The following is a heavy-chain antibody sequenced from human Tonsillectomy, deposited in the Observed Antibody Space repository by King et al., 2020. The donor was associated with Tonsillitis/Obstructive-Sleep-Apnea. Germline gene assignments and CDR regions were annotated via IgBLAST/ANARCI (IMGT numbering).Heavy chain of an antibody. J-gene: IGHJ3*02. CDR3: ARVTWTMFLHGAFDI. CDR1: GYTFTGYY. V-gene: IGHV1-2*02. D-gene: IGHD3-10*02. Sequence: QLVQSGAEVKKPGASGKVSCKASGYTFTGYYMHWVRQAPGQGLEWMGWINPNSGGTNYAQKFQGRVTMTRDTSISTAYRELSRLRSDDTAVYYCARVTWTMFLHGAFDIWGQGTMVTVSS. CDR2: INPNSGGT.